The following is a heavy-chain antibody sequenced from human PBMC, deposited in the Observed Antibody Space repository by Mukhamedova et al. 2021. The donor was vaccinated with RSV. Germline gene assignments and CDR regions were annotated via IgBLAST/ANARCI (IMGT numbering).Heavy chain of an antibody. CDR3: ARDSSSRWKNYYHFGMDV. CDR2: IFPSGTT. Sequence: WSWVRQSAGKGLEWIGRIFPSGTTNNNPSLKSRLTISLDTSKNQVSLKLSSVTAADTAVYYCARDSSSRWKNYYHFGMDVWGPGT. D-gene: IGHD6-13*01. J-gene: IGHJ6*02. V-gene: IGHV4-4*07.